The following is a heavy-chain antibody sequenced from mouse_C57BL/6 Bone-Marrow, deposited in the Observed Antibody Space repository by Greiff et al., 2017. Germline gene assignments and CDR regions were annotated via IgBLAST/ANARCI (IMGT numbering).Heavy chain of an antibody. D-gene: IGHD1-1*01. J-gene: IGHJ2*01. CDR1: GYTFTSYT. CDR2: INPSSGYT. V-gene: IGHV1-4*01. CDR3: ARETMYSSGSSYEEYYFDY. Sequence: QVQLKESGAELARPGASVKMSCKASGYTFTSYTMHWVKQRPGQGLEWIGYINPSSGYTKYNQKFKDKATLTADKSSSTAYMQLISLTSEDSSVYYCARETMYSSGSSYEEYYFDYWGQGTTLTVSS.